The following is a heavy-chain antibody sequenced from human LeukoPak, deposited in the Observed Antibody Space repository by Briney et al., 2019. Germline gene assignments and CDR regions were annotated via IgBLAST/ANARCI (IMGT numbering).Heavy chain of an antibody. CDR1: GFAFRSYD. CDR2: ISGSDADT. Sequence: PGGSLRLSCSASGFAFRSYDMSWVRQAPGKGLEWVSGISGSDADTFYADSVKGRFTISRDNSKNTLYLQMNSLRAEDTAVYYCAKELRWDQYGMDVWGQGTTVTVSS. CDR3: AKELRWDQYGMDV. D-gene: IGHD4-23*01. J-gene: IGHJ6*02. V-gene: IGHV3-23*01.